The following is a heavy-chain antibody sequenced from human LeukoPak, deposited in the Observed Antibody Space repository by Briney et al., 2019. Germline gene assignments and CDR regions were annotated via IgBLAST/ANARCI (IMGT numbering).Heavy chain of an antibody. D-gene: IGHD3-16*01. CDR3: ARDVYDYVWGSYSLDY. Sequence: TGGSLRLSCAASGFTFSSYEMNWVRQAPGQGLEWVSYISSSGSTIYYADSVKGRFTISRDNAKNSLYLQMNSLRAEDTAVYYCARDVYDYVWGSYSLDYWGQGTLVTVSS. CDR2: ISSSGSTI. CDR1: GFTFSSYE. V-gene: IGHV3-48*03. J-gene: IGHJ4*02.